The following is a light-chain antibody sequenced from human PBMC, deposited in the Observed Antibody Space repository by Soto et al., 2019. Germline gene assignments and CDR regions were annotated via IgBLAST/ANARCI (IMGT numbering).Light chain of an antibody. CDR2: DAP. J-gene: IGKJ4*01. V-gene: IGKV1-13*02. Sequence: AIQLTQSPSSLSASVGDRVTITCRASQGISSALAWYQQKPGKAPKLLLYDAPRLESGVPSRFSGSGSGTEFTLTIRSLQPEDLATYYCKQLNIYPLLTFGGGTKVEIQ. CDR3: KQLNIYPLLT. CDR1: QGISSA.